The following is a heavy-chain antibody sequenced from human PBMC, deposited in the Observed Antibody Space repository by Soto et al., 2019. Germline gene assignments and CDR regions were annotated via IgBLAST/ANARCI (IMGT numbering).Heavy chain of an antibody. V-gene: IGHV3-30-3*01. J-gene: IGHJ6*02. CDR2: ISYDGNNK. CDR3: ARAGCDGGSCYTLVGLRYGMDV. Sequence: QVQLVESGGGVVQPGRSLRLSCAASGFTFSSYAMYWVRQAPGKGLEWVAVISYDGNNKYYADSVKGRFTTSRDNSKNTRYLQMNGLRAEDTAVYYCARAGCDGGSCYTLVGLRYGMDVWGQGTTGTVSS. D-gene: IGHD2-15*01. CDR1: GFTFSSYA.